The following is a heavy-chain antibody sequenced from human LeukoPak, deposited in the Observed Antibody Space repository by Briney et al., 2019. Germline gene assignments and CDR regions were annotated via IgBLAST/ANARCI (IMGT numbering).Heavy chain of an antibody. Sequence: ASVKVSCKSSGYISTGYYIHWVRQAPGQGLEWMGWINPNSGGTNYAQKFQGRVTMTRDTSISTAYMELSRLRSDDTAVYYCARGSYYMDVWGKGTTVTISS. CDR2: INPNSGGT. V-gene: IGHV1-2*02. J-gene: IGHJ6*03. CDR3: ARGSYYMDV. CDR1: GYISTGYY.